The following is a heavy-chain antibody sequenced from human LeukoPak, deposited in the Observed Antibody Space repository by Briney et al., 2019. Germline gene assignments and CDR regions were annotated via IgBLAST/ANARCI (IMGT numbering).Heavy chain of an antibody. Sequence: GGSLRLSCAASGFTFSSYGMHWVRQAPGKGLEWVAFIRYGGSNKYYADSVKGRFTISRDNSKNTLYLQMNSLRAEDTAVYYCAKDGRYYGSGSYYRESYYYYYMDVWGKGTTVTISS. CDR3: AKDGRYYGSGSYYRESYYYYYMDV. CDR2: IRYGGSNK. CDR1: GFTFSSYG. J-gene: IGHJ6*03. V-gene: IGHV3-30*02. D-gene: IGHD3-10*01.